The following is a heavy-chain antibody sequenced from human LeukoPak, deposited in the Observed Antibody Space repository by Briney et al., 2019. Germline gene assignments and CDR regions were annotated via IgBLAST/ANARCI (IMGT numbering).Heavy chain of an antibody. CDR3: TTGRFPPRY. D-gene: IGHD3-3*01. J-gene: IGHJ4*02. V-gene: IGHV3-15*01. CDR2: IRRKTDSETT. CDR1: GFSFSDAW. Sequence: PGGSLRLSCVVSGFSFSDAWMSWVRQAPGKGREWIGRIRRKTDSETTEYAAPVKRRFSISRDDSKKTLYLQMNSLKTEDTAVYYCTTGRFPPRYWGQGTLVTVSS.